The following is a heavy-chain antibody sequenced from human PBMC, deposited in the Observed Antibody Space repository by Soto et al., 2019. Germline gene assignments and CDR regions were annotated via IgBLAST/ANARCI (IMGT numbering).Heavy chain of an antibody. CDR1: GYTLTELS. CDR3: ATVNLVGSRYYFDY. D-gene: IGHD1-26*01. CDR2: FDPEDGET. V-gene: IGHV1-24*01. J-gene: IGHJ4*02. Sequence: ASVKVSCKVSGYTLTELSMHWVRQAPGKGLEWMGGFDPEDGETIYAQKFQGRVTMTEDTSTDTAYMELSSLRSEDTAVYYCATVNLVGSRYYFDYWGQGTLVTVSS.